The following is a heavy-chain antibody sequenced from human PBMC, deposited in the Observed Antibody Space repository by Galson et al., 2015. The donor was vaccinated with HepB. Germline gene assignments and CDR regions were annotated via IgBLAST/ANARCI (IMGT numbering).Heavy chain of an antibody. CDR3: AREQDYDILTGYSLGYFDL. V-gene: IGHV4-59*01. CDR2: IYYSGST. J-gene: IGHJ2*01. D-gene: IGHD3-9*01. Sequence: LSLTCTVSGGSIRSYYWSWIRQPPGKGLEWIGYIYYSGSTNYNPSLKSRVTISVDTSKNQFSLKLSSVTAADTAVYYCAREQDYDILTGYSLGYFDLWGRGTLVTVSS. CDR1: GGSIRSYY.